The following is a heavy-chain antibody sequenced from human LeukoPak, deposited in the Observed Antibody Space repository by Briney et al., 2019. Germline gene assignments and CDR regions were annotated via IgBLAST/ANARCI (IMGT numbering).Heavy chain of an antibody. CDR3: ARQEYYSSSWGPFDY. V-gene: IGHV4-59*08. Sequence: PSETLSLTRTVSGGSISSYYWSWIRQPPGKGLEWIGYIYYSGSTNYNPSLKSRVTISVDTSKNQFPLKLSSVTAADTAVYYCARQEYYSSSWGPFDYWGQGTLVTVSS. CDR1: GGSISSYY. D-gene: IGHD6-13*01. J-gene: IGHJ4*02. CDR2: IYYSGST.